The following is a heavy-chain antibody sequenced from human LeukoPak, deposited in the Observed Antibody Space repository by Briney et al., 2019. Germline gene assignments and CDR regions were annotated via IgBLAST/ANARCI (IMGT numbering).Heavy chain of an antibody. CDR1: GGTFSSYA. V-gene: IGHV1-69*05. Sequence: ASVKVSCKASGGTFSSYAISWVRQAPGQGLEWMGRIIPIFGTANYAQKFQGRVTITTDESTSTAYMELSSLRSEDTAVYYCARDGGYGDYENWFDPWGQGTLATVSS. CDR2: IIPIFGTA. J-gene: IGHJ5*02. D-gene: IGHD4-17*01. CDR3: ARDGGYGDYENWFDP.